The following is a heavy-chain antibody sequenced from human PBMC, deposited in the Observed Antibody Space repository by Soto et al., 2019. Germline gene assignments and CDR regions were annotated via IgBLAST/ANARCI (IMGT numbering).Heavy chain of an antibody. D-gene: IGHD2-2*01. Sequence: QVQLVQSGAEVKKPRSSVKVSCKASGGTFSSYTISWVRQAPGQGLEWMGRIIPILGIANYAQKFQGRVTITADKSTSTAYMELSSLRSEDTAVYYCARGYCSSTSCSYWYFDLWGRGTLVTVSS. CDR2: IIPILGIA. CDR3: ARGYCSSTSCSYWYFDL. CDR1: GGTFSSYT. V-gene: IGHV1-69*02. J-gene: IGHJ2*01.